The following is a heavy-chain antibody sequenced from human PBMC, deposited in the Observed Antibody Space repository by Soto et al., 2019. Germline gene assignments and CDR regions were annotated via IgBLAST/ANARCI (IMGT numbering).Heavy chain of an antibody. J-gene: IGHJ4*02. V-gene: IGHV5-10-1*01. CDR2: IDPSDSQT. CDR3: ARQIYDSDTGPNFQYYFDS. D-gene: IGHD3-22*01. Sequence: GESLKISCKGSGYSFAGYWITWVRQKPGKGLEWMGRIDPSDSQTYYSPSFRGHVTISVTKTITTVFLQWSSLRASDTAMYYCARQIYDSDTGPNFQYYFDSWGQGTPVTVSS. CDR1: GYSFAGYW.